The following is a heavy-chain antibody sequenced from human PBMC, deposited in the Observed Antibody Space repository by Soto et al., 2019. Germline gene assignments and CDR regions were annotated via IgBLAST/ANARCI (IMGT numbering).Heavy chain of an antibody. J-gene: IGHJ6*03. D-gene: IGHD3-10*01. V-gene: IGHV4-59*01. CDR1: GGSIRSYY. Sequence: SETLSLTCTVSGGSIRSYYLSWIRQPPGMGLEWIGYIYYSGSTNYNPSLKSRVTISVDTSKNQFSLKLSSVTAADTAVYYCARGGTYGSGSYIYYYYYYYMDVWGKGTTVTVSS. CDR2: IYYSGST. CDR3: ARGGTYGSGSYIYYYYYYYMDV.